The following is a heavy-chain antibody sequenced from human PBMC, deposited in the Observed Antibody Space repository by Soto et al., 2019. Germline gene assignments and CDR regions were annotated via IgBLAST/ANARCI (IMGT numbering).Heavy chain of an antibody. CDR2: IIPIFGTA. CDR3: ARGQTPVVVAATDAFDI. Sequence: QVQLVQSGAEVKKPGSSVKVSCKASGGTFSSYAISWVRQAPGQGLEWMGGIIPIFGTANYAQKFQGRVTITADESTSTAYMELSSLRSEDTAVYYCARGQTPVVVAATDAFDIWGQETMVTVSS. CDR1: GGTFSSYA. J-gene: IGHJ3*02. V-gene: IGHV1-69*01. D-gene: IGHD2-15*01.